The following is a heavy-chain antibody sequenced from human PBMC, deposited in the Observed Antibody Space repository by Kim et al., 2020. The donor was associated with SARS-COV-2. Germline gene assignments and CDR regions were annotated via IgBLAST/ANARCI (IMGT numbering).Heavy chain of an antibody. Sequence: SYAQKFQGRVTLTRDTSTSTFYMELSSLRSEDTAVHYCARGERSTYYFDYWGQGTLVAVSS. CDR3: ARGERSTYYFDY. D-gene: IGHD1-26*01. J-gene: IGHJ4*02. V-gene: IGHV1-46*01.